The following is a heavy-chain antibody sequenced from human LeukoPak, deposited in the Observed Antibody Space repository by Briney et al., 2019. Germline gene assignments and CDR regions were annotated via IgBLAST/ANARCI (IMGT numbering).Heavy chain of an antibody. CDR2: IYYSGST. Sequence: SETLSLTCTVSGGSISSYYWSWIRQPPGKGLEWIGYIYYSGSTNYNPSLKSRVTIPVDTSKNQFSLKLSSVTAADTAVYYCASYCIDCYSAAFDIWGQGTMVTVSS. V-gene: IGHV4-59*01. CDR1: GGSISSYY. D-gene: IGHD2-21*02. J-gene: IGHJ3*02. CDR3: ASYCIDCYSAAFDI.